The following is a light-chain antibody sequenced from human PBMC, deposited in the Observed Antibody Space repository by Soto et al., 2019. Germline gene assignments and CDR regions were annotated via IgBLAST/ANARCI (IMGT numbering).Light chain of an antibody. V-gene: IGKV3-20*01. Sequence: EIVLTQSPGTVSLSPGERATLSRRASQSVSNNYLAWYQQKPGQAPRLLIYGASNRATGIPDRFSGSGSGTDFTLTISRLEPGDFAVYYCQQYFSSGTFGQGTKVDIK. J-gene: IGKJ1*01. CDR3: QQYFSSGT. CDR2: GAS. CDR1: QSVSNNY.